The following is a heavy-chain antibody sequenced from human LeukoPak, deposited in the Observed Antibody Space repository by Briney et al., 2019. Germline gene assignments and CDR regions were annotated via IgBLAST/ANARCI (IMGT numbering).Heavy chain of an antibody. V-gene: IGHV4-4*07. Sequence: PSETLSLTCTVSGGSISSYYWSWIRQPAGKGLEWIGRIYTSGSNNYNPSLRSRVTMSVDTSKNQFSLKLSSVTAADTAMYYCAREVADYGGYYYYHYMDVWGKGTTVTISS. CDR1: GGSISSYY. D-gene: IGHD4-23*01. CDR3: AREVADYGGYYYYHYMDV. J-gene: IGHJ6*03. CDR2: IYTSGSN.